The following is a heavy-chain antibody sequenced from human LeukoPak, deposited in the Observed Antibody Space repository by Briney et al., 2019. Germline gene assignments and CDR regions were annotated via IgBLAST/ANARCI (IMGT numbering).Heavy chain of an antibody. Sequence: SETLSLTCTVSGGSISSYYWSWIRQPPGKGLEWIGYIYYSGSTNYNPSLKSRVTISVDTSKNQFSLKLSSVTAADTAVYYCARDRGFAGLGSGWKDYYYYGMDVWGQGTTVTVSS. J-gene: IGHJ6*02. V-gene: IGHV4-59*01. D-gene: IGHD6-19*01. CDR2: IYYSGST. CDR1: GGSISSYY. CDR3: ARDRGFAGLGSGWKDYYYYGMDV.